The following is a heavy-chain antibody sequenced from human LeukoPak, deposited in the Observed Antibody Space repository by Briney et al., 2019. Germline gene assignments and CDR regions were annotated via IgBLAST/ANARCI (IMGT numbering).Heavy chain of an antibody. CDR3: ARDVVVVAASQLTFDI. D-gene: IGHD2-15*01. V-gene: IGHV6-1*01. Sequence: SQTLSLTCAISGDSVSSNSAAWNWIRQSPSRGLEWLGRTYYRSKWYNDYAVSVKSRITINPDTSKNQFSLQLNSVTPEDTAVYYCARDVVVVAASQLTFDIWGQGTMVTVSS. CDR2: TYYRSKWYN. J-gene: IGHJ3*02. CDR1: GDSVSSNSAA.